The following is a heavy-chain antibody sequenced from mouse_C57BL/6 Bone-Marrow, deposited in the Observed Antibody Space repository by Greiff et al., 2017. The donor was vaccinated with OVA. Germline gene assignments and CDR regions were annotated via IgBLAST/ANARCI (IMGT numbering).Heavy chain of an antibody. CDR2: IDPSDSYT. CDR1: GYTFTSYW. CDR3: ARSITTVVATRYFDY. Sequence: QVQLQQPGAELVMPGASVKLSCKASGYTFTSYWMHWVQQRPGQGLEWIGEIDPSDSYTNYNQKFKGKSTLTVDKSSSTAYMQLSSLTSEDSAVYYCARSITTVVATRYFDYWGQGTTLTVSS. J-gene: IGHJ2*01. V-gene: IGHV1-69*01. D-gene: IGHD1-1*01.